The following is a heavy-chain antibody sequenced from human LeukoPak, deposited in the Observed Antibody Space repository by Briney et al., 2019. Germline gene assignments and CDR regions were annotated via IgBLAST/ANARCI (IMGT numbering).Heavy chain of an antibody. CDR1: GGPFSSYA. V-gene: IGHV1-69*05. J-gene: IGHJ4*02. D-gene: IGHD3-3*01. CDR2: IIPIFGTT. CDR3: ARRPYYDFWSGYPYYFDY. Sequence: SVKVSCKASGGPFSSYAISWVRQAPGQGLEWMGGIIPIFGTTNYAQKFQGRVTITRNTSISTAYMELSSLRSEDTAVYYCARRPYYDFWSGYPYYFDYWGQGTLVTVSS.